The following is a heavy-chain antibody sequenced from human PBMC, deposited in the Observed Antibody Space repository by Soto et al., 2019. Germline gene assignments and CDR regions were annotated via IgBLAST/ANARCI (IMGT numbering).Heavy chain of an antibody. CDR1: GFTFSSYG. J-gene: IGHJ6*02. V-gene: IGHV3-33*06. CDR3: AKNMVRGVPPYYYYGMDV. D-gene: IGHD3-10*01. CDR2: IWYDGSNK. Sequence: GGSLGLSCAASGFTFSSYGMHWVRQAPGKGLEWVAVIWYDGSNKYYADSVKGRFTISRDNSKNTLYLQMNSLRAEDTAVYYCAKNMVRGVPPYYYYGMDVWGQGTTVTVSS.